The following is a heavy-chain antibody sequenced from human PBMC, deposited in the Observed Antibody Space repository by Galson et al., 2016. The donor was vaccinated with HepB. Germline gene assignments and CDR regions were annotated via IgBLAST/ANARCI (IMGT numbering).Heavy chain of an antibody. CDR3: GRDKRLMPRQGMYCYGTDV. D-gene: IGHD2-8*02. CDR2: IHTGGNT. Sequence: SLRLSCAVSGFPVSSNYMTWVRQAPGKGPEWVSVIHTGGNTYYADSVKGRFIISRDNFKNILYLQMNSLRVGDTAVYYCGRDKRLMPRQGMYCYGTDVWGPGTTVTVSS. V-gene: IGHV3-53*01. J-gene: IGHJ6*02. CDR1: GFPVSSNY.